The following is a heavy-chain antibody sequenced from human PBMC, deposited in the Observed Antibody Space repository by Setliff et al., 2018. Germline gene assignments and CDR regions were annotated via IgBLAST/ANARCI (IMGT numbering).Heavy chain of an antibody. CDR2: IYFGGNT. J-gene: IGHJ3*02. V-gene: IGHV4-39*07. CDR1: GGSISDNGYF. CDR3: ARRRRGYSYGHDAFDI. D-gene: IGHD5-18*01. Sequence: SETLSLTCTVPGGSISDNGYFWGWVRQPPGKGLEWIGNIYFGGNTYFNPSFKSRVTMSIDTSNSQFSLKLSSVTAADTAVYYCARRRRGYSYGHDAFDIWGQGTMVTVSS.